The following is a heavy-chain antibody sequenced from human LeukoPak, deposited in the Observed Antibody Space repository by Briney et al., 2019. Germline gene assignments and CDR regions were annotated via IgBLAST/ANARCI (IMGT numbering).Heavy chain of an antibody. D-gene: IGHD5-18*01. CDR3: AKPRDVDTAMVPFDP. Sequence: GGSLRLSCAASGFTFSSYARSWVRQAPGKGLEWVSAISGSGGSTYYADSVKGRFTISRDNSKNTLYLQMNSLRAEDTAVYYCAKPRDVDTAMVPFDPWGQGTLVTVSS. V-gene: IGHV3-23*01. CDR1: GFTFSSYA. J-gene: IGHJ5*02. CDR2: ISGSGGST.